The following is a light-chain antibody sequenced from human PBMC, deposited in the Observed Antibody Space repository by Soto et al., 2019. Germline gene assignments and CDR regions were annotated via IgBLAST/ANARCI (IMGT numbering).Light chain of an antibody. CDR3: QQRDSWPLT. J-gene: IGKJ4*01. V-gene: IGKV3-11*01. Sequence: ENGLTQSQATLSLSPGEGATLSCRASESVVIDLAWYQQKPGQPPRLLIYDVSGRATGVPARFSGSGSGTDLTLTISSLEPEDFAVYYCQQRDSWPLTFGGGTKVEIK. CDR2: DVS. CDR1: ESVVID.